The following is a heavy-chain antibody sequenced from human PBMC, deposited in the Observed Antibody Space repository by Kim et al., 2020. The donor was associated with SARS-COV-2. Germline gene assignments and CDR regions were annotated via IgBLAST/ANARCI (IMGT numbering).Heavy chain of an antibody. CDR1: GGSIRGHY. D-gene: IGHD3-16*01. V-gene: IGHV4-59*08. CDR2: IHYSGTT. CDR3: AGTFQGAE. J-gene: IGHJ4*02. Sequence: SETLSLTCSVSGGSIRGHYWNWIRQPPGKGLEWIGYIHYSGTTNYNPSLRSRVTISLDTSRNQFSLKLSSVTATDTAVYYCAGTFQGAEWGEGTLVSVSS.